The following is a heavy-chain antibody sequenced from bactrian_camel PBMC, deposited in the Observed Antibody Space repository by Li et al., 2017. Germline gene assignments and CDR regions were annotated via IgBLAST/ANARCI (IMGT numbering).Heavy chain of an antibody. D-gene: IGHD3*01. CDR3: TTGECRDGYCFQGVGPY. CDR2: FYSDTGNT. Sequence: DVQLVESGGGLVQPGGSLRLACSASGFSFRTYAMSWVRQAPGKGLEWVSCFYSDTGNTYYTTSVKGRFSISMDNSKNTLRLQMRGLQSADTALYYCTTGECRDGYCFQGVGPYWGRGTQVTVSS. V-gene: IGHV3S2*01. J-gene: IGHJ4*01. CDR1: GFSFRTYA.